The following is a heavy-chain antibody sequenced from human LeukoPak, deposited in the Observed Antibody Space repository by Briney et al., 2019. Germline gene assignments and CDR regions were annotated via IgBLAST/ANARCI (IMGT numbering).Heavy chain of an antibody. J-gene: IGHJ4*02. CDR1: GFTFDDYA. CDR2: ISGDGGST. CDR3: AKMGTYCGGDCYRGIDY. V-gene: IGHV3-43*02. Sequence: GGSLRLSCAASGFTFDDYAMPWVHQAPGKGLEWVSLISGDGGSTYYADSVKGRFTISRDNSKNSLYLQMNSLRTEDTALYYCAKMGTYCGGDCYRGIDYWGQGTLVTVSS. D-gene: IGHD2-21*02.